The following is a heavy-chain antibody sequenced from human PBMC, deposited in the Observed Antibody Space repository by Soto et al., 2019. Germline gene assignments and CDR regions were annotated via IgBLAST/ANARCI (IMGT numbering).Heavy chain of an antibody. Sequence: ASVKVSCKASGYSFTSLDINWVRQTAGQGLEWMGWMEPSTGRTGYAQKFQGRVTMTRDTSINTAYMELTTLTSDDTAFYYCARGVSAGADYWGQGTLVTVSS. CDR1: GYSFTSLD. CDR2: MEPSTGRT. D-gene: IGHD1-26*01. J-gene: IGHJ4*02. V-gene: IGHV1-8*01. CDR3: ARGVSAGADY.